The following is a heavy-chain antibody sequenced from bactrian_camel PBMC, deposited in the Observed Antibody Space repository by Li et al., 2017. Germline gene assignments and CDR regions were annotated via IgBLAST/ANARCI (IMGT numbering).Heavy chain of an antibody. CDR1: GYIFS. CDR3: AADLRLWVGSLGEDGYAY. D-gene: IGHD5*01. J-gene: IGHJ4*01. CDR2: INSDGRT. V-gene: IGHV3S53*01. Sequence: HVQLVESGGGSVQAGGSLRLSCEASGYIFSMAWFRQAPGKEREGVAGINSDGRTTYADSVKGRFTISKDNAKNTLYLQMNSLKPEDTAMYYCAADLRLWVGSLGEDGYAYWGQGTQVTVS.